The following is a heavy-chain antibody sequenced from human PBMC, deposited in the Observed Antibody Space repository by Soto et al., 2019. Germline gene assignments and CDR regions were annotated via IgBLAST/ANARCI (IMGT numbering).Heavy chain of an antibody. J-gene: IGHJ4*02. CDR3: ASTIEYSSSSPDPGEGIDY. CDR2: IYYSGST. CDR1: GGSISSSSYY. V-gene: IGHV4-39*01. Sequence: PSETLSLTCTVSGGSISSSSYYWGWIRQPPGKGLEWIGSIYYSGSTYYNPSLKSRVTISVDTSKNQFSLKLSSVTAADTAVYYCASTIEYSSSSPDPGEGIDYWGQGTLVTVSS. D-gene: IGHD6-6*01.